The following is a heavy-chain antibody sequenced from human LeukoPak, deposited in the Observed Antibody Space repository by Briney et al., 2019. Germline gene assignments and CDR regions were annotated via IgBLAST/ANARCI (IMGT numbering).Heavy chain of an antibody. CDR2: IYYSGNT. V-gene: IGHV4-39*02. Sequence: SETLSLTCTVSGGPISSSSHHWSWVRQPPGKGLEWIGSIYYSGNTYYNPSLKSRVTISVDTSKNQFSLKLTSVTAADTAVYYCTREYSSSSDYWGQGTLVTVPS. CDR1: GGPISSSSHH. J-gene: IGHJ4*02. D-gene: IGHD6-6*01. CDR3: TREYSSSSDY.